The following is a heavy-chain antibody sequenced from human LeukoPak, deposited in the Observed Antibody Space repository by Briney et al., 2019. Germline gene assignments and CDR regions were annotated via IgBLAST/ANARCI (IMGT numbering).Heavy chain of an antibody. CDR3: ARDRATPSYGGKLGDRLYFDY. Sequence: PGGSLRLSCAASGFTFSSYAMHWVRQAPGKGLEYVSAISSNGGSTYYANSVKGRSTISRDNSKNTLYLQMGSLRAEDMAVYYCARDRATPSYGGKLGDRLYFDYWGQGTLVTVSS. CDR2: ISSNGGST. V-gene: IGHV3-64*01. D-gene: IGHD4-23*01. CDR1: GFTFSSYA. J-gene: IGHJ4*02.